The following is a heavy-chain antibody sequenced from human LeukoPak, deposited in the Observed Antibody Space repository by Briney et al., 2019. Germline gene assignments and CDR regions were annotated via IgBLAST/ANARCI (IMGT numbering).Heavy chain of an antibody. CDR2: VRNKANSYTT. D-gene: IGHD1-7*01. V-gene: IGHV3-72*01. CDR1: GFAFSDYF. J-gene: IGHJ6*02. Sequence: GGSLRLSCVASGFAFSDYFMDWVRQAPGRGLEWLGRVRNKANSYTTDYAASVRGRFTISRDDSKNSLYLQMNSLKIEDTAVYYCASTGLIGTTYYYNMDVWGQGTTVTVSS. CDR3: ASTGLIGTTYYYNMDV.